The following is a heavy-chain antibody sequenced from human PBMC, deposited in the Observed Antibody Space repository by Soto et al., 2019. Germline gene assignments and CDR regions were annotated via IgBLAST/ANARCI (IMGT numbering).Heavy chain of an antibody. V-gene: IGHV1-18*01. CDR3: ARRRYFDWLPGAYYYGMDV. J-gene: IGHJ6*02. Sequence: GASVKVSCKASGYTFTSYGISWVRQAPGQGLEWMGWISAYNGNTNYAQKLQGRVTMTTDTSTSTAYMELRSLRSDDTAVYYCARRRYFDWLPGAYYYGMDVWGQGTTVTVSS. CDR1: GYTFTSYG. D-gene: IGHD3-9*01. CDR2: ISAYNGNT.